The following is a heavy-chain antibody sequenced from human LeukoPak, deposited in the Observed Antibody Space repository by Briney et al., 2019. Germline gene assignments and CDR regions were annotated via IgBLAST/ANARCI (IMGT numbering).Heavy chain of an antibody. CDR3: ARGYDFWSGYYYYFDY. D-gene: IGHD3-3*01. Sequence: GRSLRLSCAASGFTLSSYGMHWVRQAPGKGLEWVAVIWYDGSNKYYADSVKGRFTISRDNSKNTLYLQMNSLRAEDTAVYYCARGYDFWSGYYYYFDYWGQGTLVTVSS. V-gene: IGHV3-33*01. J-gene: IGHJ4*02. CDR1: GFTLSSYG. CDR2: IWYDGSNK.